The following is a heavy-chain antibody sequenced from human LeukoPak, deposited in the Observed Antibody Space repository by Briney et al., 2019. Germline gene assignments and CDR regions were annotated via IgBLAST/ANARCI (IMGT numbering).Heavy chain of an antibody. CDR1: GFIFSSYN. J-gene: IGHJ4*02. CDR3: ARGPLGWSDY. Sequence: AGGSLRLSCAASGFIFSSYNMNWVRQARGKGLEWVSFISETGTAIYYAESVKGRFTISRDIARNSVYLQMNSLRDEDTAMYYCARGPLGWSDYWGQGLLVTVSS. V-gene: IGHV3-48*02. D-gene: IGHD1-26*01. CDR2: ISETGTAI.